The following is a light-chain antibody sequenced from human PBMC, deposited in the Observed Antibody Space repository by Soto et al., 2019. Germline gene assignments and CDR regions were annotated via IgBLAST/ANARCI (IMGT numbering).Light chain of an antibody. Sequence: VIFSCQASQDISNYLNWYQQKPGKAPKLLIYKASSLESGVPSRFSGSGSGTEFTPTISSLQPDDFATYYCQQSWTFGQGTKVDI. V-gene: IGKV1-5*03. CDR2: KAS. CDR1: QDISNY. J-gene: IGKJ1*01. CDR3: QQSWT.